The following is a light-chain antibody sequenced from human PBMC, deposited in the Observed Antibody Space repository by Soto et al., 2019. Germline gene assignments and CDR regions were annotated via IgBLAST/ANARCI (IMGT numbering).Light chain of an antibody. CDR2: DAS. V-gene: IGKV3-11*01. Sequence: EIVLTQSPGTLSLSPGAEATLSCRASQSVDSNYLAWYQQKPGQTPRLIIYDASNRATGIPARFSGSGSGTDFTLTISSLEPEDFAVYYCQHRSNWAMTFGQGTRLEIK. J-gene: IGKJ5*01. CDR1: QSVDSNY. CDR3: QHRSNWAMT.